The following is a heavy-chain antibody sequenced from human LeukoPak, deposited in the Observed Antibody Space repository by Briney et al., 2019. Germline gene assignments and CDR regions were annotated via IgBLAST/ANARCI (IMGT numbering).Heavy chain of an antibody. V-gene: IGHV4-4*02. J-gene: IGHJ4*02. CDR2: FYHRGTT. CDR1: GDSISSGNW. Sequence: KPSGTLSLTCIVSGDSISSGNWWSWVRQPPGKGLEWIGDFYHRGTTNYNPSLKSRVSISVDMSKNHLFLNLTSVTAADTAVYYCATGDDKPPTSYYFDYWGQGTLVTVSS. D-gene: IGHD1-1*01. CDR3: ATGDDKPPTSYYFDY.